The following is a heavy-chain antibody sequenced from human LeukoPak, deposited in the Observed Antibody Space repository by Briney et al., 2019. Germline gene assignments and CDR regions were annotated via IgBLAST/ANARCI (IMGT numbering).Heavy chain of an antibody. V-gene: IGHV1-2*02. CDR3: ARGGSGYDYSHFDY. CDR2: INPNSGGT. D-gene: IGHD5-12*01. J-gene: IGHJ4*02. Sequence: ASVKLSCKASGFTFTAYYMHWVRQAPGQGLEWMGWINPNSGGTNYAQKFKGRVTMPRDTSISTAYMEMSRLRADDTAVYYCARGGSGYDYSHFDYWGQGTLVTVSS. CDR1: GFTFTAYY.